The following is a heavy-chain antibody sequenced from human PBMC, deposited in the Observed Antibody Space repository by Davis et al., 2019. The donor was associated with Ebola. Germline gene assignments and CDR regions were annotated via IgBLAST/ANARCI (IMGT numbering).Heavy chain of an antibody. Sequence: GGSLRLSCAASGFTFSSYSMNWVRQAPGKGLEWVSSISSSGNYIYQTDSLKGRFIISRDNAKNSLYLQMNGLRAEDTAVYYCARSKFSYIGSPPDHWGQGTLVTVSS. CDR3: ARSKFSYIGSPPDH. CDR1: GFTFSSYS. J-gene: IGHJ5*02. D-gene: IGHD2-15*01. V-gene: IGHV3-21*01. CDR2: ISSSGNYI.